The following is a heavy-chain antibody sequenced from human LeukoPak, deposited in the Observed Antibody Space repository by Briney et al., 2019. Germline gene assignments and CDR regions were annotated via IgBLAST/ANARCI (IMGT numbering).Heavy chain of an antibody. CDR1: GYSFTTYC. J-gene: IGHJ4*02. CDR3: GRRGEVGASDFWTGFLDF. CDR2: IYPGDSDT. V-gene: IGHV5-51*01. D-gene: IGHD3/OR15-3a*01. Sequence: GESLKISCKSSGYSFTTYCIGWVRQMPGKGLEWTGIIYPGDSDTRYSPSFQGPVTISDDKSINTAYLQWSRLKASDNAMYYCGRRGEVGASDFWTGFLDFWGQGTLVTVSS.